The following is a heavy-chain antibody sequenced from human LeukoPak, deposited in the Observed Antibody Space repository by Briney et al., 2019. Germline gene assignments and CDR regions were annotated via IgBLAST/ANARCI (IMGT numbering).Heavy chain of an antibody. CDR1: GFTFSSYA. J-gene: IGHJ6*03. CDR3: AKEGFKEWELLLSDYYYYMDV. CDR2: IRYDGCNK. D-gene: IGHD1-26*01. Sequence: QPGGSLRVSCAASGFTFSSYAMHWVRQAPGKGLEWVAFIRYDGCNKYYADSVKGRFTISRDNSKNTLYLQMNSLRAEDTAVYYCAKEGFKEWELLLSDYYYYMDVWGKGTTVTISS. V-gene: IGHV3-30*02.